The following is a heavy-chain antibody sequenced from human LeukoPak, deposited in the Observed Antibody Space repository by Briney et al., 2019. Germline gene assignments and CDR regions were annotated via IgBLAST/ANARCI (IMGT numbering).Heavy chain of an antibody. V-gene: IGHV4-4*02. J-gene: IGHJ4*02. CDR3: ASRSSGWYFEN. D-gene: IGHD6-19*01. CDR2: IYHSGST. Sequence: PSETLSLTCAVSGDSISSSNWWNWVRQPPGKGLEWIGEIYHSGSTHYNPSLKSRITISVDKSKNQFSLKLSSVTAADTAVYYCASRSSGWYFENWGRGTLVTVSS. CDR1: GDSISSSNW.